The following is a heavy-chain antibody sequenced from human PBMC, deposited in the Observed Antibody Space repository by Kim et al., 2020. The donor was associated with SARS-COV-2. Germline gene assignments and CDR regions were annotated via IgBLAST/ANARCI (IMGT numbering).Heavy chain of an antibody. CDR2: ISYDGSNK. CDR1: GFTFSGYA. J-gene: IGHJ4*02. D-gene: IGHD2-8*02. Sequence: GGSLRLSCAASGFTFSGYAMHWVRQAPGKGLEWVAVISYDGSNKYYADSVKGRFTISRDNSKNTLYLQMSSLRAEDTAVYYCARVGSGGPGYWGQGTLVTVSS. V-gene: IGHV3-30*04. CDR3: ARVGSGGPGY.